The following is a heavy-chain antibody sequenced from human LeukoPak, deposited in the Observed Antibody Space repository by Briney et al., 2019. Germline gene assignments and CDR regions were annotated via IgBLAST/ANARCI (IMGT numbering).Heavy chain of an antibody. D-gene: IGHD3-16*01. V-gene: IGHV3-11*04. CDR2: ISNSGSRI. Sequence: GGSLRLSCAASGFTFSDYYMSWIRQAPGKGLEWVSDISNSGSRIYYADSVKGRFTISRDKAKNSLYLQMNSLRAEDTAVYYCARDVWRGGPPDYWGQGTLVTVSS. CDR3: ARDVWRGGPPDY. CDR1: GFTFSDYY. J-gene: IGHJ4*02.